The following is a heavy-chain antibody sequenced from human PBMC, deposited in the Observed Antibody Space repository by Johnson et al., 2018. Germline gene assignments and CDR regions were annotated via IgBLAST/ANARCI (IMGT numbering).Heavy chain of an antibody. V-gene: IGHV3-30*03. CDR3: ARDRTGGKGGLDAFDI. CDR1: GFTFSSYG. CDR2: ISFEGRNK. Sequence: QVQLVESGGGVVQPGRSRRLSCAASGFTFSSYGMQWVRQAPGKGLDWVAVISFEGRNKYYAASVKGRFTISRENSKNTLFLQMTSRRAEDTAGYYCARDRTGGKGGLDAFDIWGQGTMVTVSS. J-gene: IGHJ3*02. D-gene: IGHD4-23*01.